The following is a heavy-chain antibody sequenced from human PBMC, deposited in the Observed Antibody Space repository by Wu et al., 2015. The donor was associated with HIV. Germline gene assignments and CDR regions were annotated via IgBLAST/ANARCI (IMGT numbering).Heavy chain of an antibody. CDR1: GYTFTTYY. CDR2: INPSSGAT. CDR3: ASSAYCGRDCYVYFDS. D-gene: IGHD2-21*01. J-gene: IGHJ4*02. Sequence: QVQLVQSGPEVKKRGASVKISCKASGYTFTTYYMHWVRQAPGQGPQWMGIINPSSGATGYAQRFQGRVTMTRDTSTSTVYMELNSLRSEDTAIYYCASSAYCGRDCYVYFDSWAREPWSPSPQ. V-gene: IGHV1-46*01.